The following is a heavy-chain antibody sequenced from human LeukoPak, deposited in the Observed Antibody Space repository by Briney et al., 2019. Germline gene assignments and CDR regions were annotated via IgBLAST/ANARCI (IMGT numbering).Heavy chain of an antibody. D-gene: IGHD1-1*01. Sequence: PGGSLRLSCAASGVTVSSNYMTWVRQAPGKGLEWVSVTYSGGNTYYADSVKGRFTISRDNSKNTLHLQMNSLRVEDTAVYYCARLRGEAGTHLSYDYWGQGTLVTVSS. CDR3: ARLRGEAGTHLSYDY. CDR2: TYSGGNT. J-gene: IGHJ4*02. V-gene: IGHV3-66*04. CDR1: GVTVSSNY.